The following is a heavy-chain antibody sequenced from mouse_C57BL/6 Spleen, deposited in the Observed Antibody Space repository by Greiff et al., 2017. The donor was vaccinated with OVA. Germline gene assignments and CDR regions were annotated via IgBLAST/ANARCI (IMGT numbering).Heavy chain of an antibody. V-gene: IGHV5-4*01. Sequence: EVKLVESGGGLVKPGGSLKLSCAASGFTFSSYAMSWVRQTPEKRLEWVATISDGGSYTYYPGNVKGRFTISRDNAKNNLYLQMSHLKSEDTAMYYCARDPQILDYWGQGTTLTVSS. J-gene: IGHJ2*01. CDR3: ARDPQILDY. CDR2: ISDGGSYT. CDR1: GFTFSSYA.